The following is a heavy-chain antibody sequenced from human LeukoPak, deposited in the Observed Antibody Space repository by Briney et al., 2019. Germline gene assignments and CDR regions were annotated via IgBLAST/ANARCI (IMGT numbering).Heavy chain of an antibody. J-gene: IGHJ4*02. CDR1: GGSISSYY. D-gene: IGHD3-10*01. Sequence: SETLSLTCTVSGGSISSYYWSWIRQPPGKGLEWIWYIYYSGSTNYNPSLKSRVTISVDTSKNQFSLKLSSVTAADTAVYYCARDLSFYGRGRYFDYWGQGTLVTVSS. CDR2: IYYSGST. V-gene: IGHV4-59*01. CDR3: ARDLSFYGRGRYFDY.